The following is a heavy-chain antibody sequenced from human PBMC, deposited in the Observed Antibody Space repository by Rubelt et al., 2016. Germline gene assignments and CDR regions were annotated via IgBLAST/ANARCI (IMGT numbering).Heavy chain of an antibody. Sequence: GFTFSSYAMHWVRQAPGKGLEWVAVISFDGSNKDYADPVKGRSTISRENSKNTLYLQMNSLRAEDTAVYYCARDRNWFNAFEIWGQGTMVTVSS. CDR1: GFTFSSYA. CDR2: ISFDGSNK. D-gene: IGHD3-9*01. J-gene: IGHJ3*02. V-gene: IGHV3-30*04. CDR3: ARDRNWFNAFEI.